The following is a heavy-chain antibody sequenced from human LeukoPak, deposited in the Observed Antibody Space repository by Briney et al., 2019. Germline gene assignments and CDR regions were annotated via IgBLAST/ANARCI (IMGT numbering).Heavy chain of an antibody. D-gene: IGHD2-15*01. V-gene: IGHV3-66*01. CDR1: GFTVSNNY. Sequence: GGSLRLSCAVSGFTVSNNYMNWVRQAPGKGLEWVSVTYSGGTTYYADSVKGRFTISRDDSKNTLYLQMNSLRAEDSAVYYCASQTYCSGGTCSGFFDCWGQGTLVTVSS. CDR3: ASQTYCSGGTCSGFFDC. J-gene: IGHJ4*02. CDR2: TYSGGTT.